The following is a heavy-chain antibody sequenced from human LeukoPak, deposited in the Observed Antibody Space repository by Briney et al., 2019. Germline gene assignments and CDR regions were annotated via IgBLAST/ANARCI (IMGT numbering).Heavy chain of an antibody. CDR2: IYYSGNT. CDR1: GVSISSSNSY. Sequence: SETLSLTCTVSGVSISSSNSYWGWIRQPPGKGLEWIGSIYYSGNTYYNASLKSQVSMSIDTSKNQFSLTLTAVTAADTAVYYCARQTGSGLFILPGGQGTLVTVSS. D-gene: IGHD3/OR15-3a*01. CDR3: ARQTGSGLFILP. J-gene: IGHJ4*02. V-gene: IGHV4-39*01.